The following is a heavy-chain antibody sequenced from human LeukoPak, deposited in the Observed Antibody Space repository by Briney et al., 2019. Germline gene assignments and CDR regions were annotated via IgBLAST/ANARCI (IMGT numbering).Heavy chain of an antibody. CDR1: GFTFSGSA. D-gene: IGHD3-3*01. V-gene: IGHV3-73*01. CDR2: IRSKANSYAT. CDR3: TREYDFWSGYRYYYYSYYMDV. J-gene: IGHJ6*03. Sequence: PGGSLKLSCAASGFTFSGSAMHWVRQASRKGLEWVGRIRSKANSYATAYAASVKGRFTISRDDSKNTAYLQMNSLKTEDTAVYYCTREYDFWSGYRYYYYSYYMDVWGKGTTVTVSS.